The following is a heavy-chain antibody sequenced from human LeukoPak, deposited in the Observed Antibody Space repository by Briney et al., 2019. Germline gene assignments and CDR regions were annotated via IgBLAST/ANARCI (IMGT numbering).Heavy chain of an antibody. J-gene: IGHJ4*02. V-gene: IGHV3-23*01. CDR1: GFAFSNTG. Sequence: PGGSLRLSCAVSGFAFSNTGMTWVRQAPGRGLEWVSTISPTGEGTHYADSAKGRFTVYRDNSKYTLSLKMNSLRADDTATYYCARNAGGARPFDYWGQGTRVIVSS. CDR3: ARNAGGARPFDY. D-gene: IGHD4-17*01. CDR2: ISPTGEGT.